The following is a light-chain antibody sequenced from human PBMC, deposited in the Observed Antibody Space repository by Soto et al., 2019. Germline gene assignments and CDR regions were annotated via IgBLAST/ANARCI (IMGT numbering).Light chain of an antibody. Sequence: SYELTQPPSVSVAPGQTARLTCGGNNTGNKSVHWYQQKPGQAPVLVVYDDSDRPAGIPARFSGSNSGNTATLTISRVEAGDEADYYCQVWDSSSDHVVFGGGTKLTVL. CDR3: QVWDSSSDHVV. CDR1: NTGNKS. CDR2: DDS. J-gene: IGLJ2*01. V-gene: IGLV3-21*02.